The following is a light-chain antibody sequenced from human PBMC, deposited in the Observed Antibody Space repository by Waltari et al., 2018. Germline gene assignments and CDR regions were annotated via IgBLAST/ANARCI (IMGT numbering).Light chain of an antibody. V-gene: IGKV1-16*01. Sequence: DIQMTQSPSSLSASVGDRVTITCRASQGINNYVAWIQQKPGKAPKSLMYGTSRLEGGVPSRFSGSGSGTDFTLTISSLQPEDFATYYCQQYSTYPPTFGQGTKVDVK. CDR2: GTS. CDR3: QQYSTYPPT. CDR1: QGINNY. J-gene: IGKJ1*01.